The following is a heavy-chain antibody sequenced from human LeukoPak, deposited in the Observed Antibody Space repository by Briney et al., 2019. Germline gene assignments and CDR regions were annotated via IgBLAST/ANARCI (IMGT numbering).Heavy chain of an antibody. V-gene: IGHV3-7*01. CDR3: ASRSVWPLWLHLRTDAFDI. Sequence: GGSLRLSCAASGFTFSSYWMSWVRQAPGKGLEWVANIKQDGSEKYYVDSVKGRFAISRDNAKNSLYLQMNSLRAEDTAVYYCASRSVWPLWLHLRTDAFDIWGQGTMVTVSS. J-gene: IGHJ3*02. CDR1: GFTFSSYW. D-gene: IGHD3-22*01. CDR2: IKQDGSEK.